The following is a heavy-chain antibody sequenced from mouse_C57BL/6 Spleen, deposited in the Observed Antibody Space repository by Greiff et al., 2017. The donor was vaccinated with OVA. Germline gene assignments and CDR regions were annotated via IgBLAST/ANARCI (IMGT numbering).Heavy chain of an antibody. J-gene: IGHJ1*03. D-gene: IGHD1-1*01. V-gene: IGHV1-69*01. Sequence: VQLQQPGAELVMPGASVKLSCKASGYTFTSYWMHWVKQRPGQGLEWIGEIDPSDSYTNYNQKFKGKATLTVDKYSSTAYMQLSCLTSEDSAVYYCARGHGSSSYWYFDVWGTGTTVTVSS. CDR3: ARGHGSSSYWYFDV. CDR2: IDPSDSYT. CDR1: GYTFTSYW.